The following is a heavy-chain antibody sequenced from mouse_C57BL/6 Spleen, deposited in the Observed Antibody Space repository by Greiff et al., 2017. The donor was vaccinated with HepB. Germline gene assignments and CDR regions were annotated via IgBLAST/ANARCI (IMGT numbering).Heavy chain of an antibody. D-gene: IGHD2-2*01. Sequence: VQLQQSGPELVKPGASVKISCKASGYAFSSSWMNWVKQRPGKGLEWIGRIYPGDGGTNYNGKFKGKATLTADKSSSTAYMQLSSLTSEDSAVYFCARSRYGYDGFAYWGQGTLVTVSA. CDR2: IYPGDGGT. V-gene: IGHV1-82*01. J-gene: IGHJ3*01. CDR3: ARSRYGYDGFAY. CDR1: GYAFSSSW.